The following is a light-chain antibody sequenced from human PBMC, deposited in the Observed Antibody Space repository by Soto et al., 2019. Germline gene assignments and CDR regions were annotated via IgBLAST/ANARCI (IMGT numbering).Light chain of an antibody. CDR2: DAS. CDR1: QSVTTK. V-gene: IGKV3D-15*01. J-gene: IGKJ4*01. Sequence: EIVLTQSPATLSLSPGERATLSCRASQSVTTKLAWYQQKPGQPPRLLIYDASSRATGTPARFSGSGSGTEFTLTINSLQSEDSAVYYCQRYNDWPLTFGGGTKVDIK. CDR3: QRYNDWPLT.